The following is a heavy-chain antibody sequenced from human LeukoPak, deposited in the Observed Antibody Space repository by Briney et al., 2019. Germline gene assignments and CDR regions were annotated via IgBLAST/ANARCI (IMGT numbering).Heavy chain of an antibody. D-gene: IGHD3-10*01. CDR1: GFTFSNYW. J-gene: IGHJ2*01. CDR2: IISDGSST. CDR3: ARVKQYYYGSGSYYNLWCFDL. Sequence: GGSLRLSCAASGFTFSNYWMHWVRQAPGKGLVWVSRIISDGSSTLYADSVKGRFTISRDNAKNTLYLQMNSLRAEDTAVYYCARVKQYYYGSGSYYNLWCFDLWGRGTLVTVSS. V-gene: IGHV3-74*01.